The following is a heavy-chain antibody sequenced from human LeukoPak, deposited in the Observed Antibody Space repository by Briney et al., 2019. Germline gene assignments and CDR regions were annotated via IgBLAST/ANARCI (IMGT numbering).Heavy chain of an antibody. CDR1: GYTFTSYG. J-gene: IGHJ4*02. CDR2: ISAYNGNT. Sequence: ASVKVSCKASGYTFTSYGISWVRQAPGQGLEWMGWISAYNGNTNYAQKLQGRVTITTDTSTSTAYMELRSLRSDDTAVYYCARVVYGGNDYVWGSYRYTLLDYWGQGTLVTVSS. D-gene: IGHD3-16*02. V-gene: IGHV1-18*01. CDR3: ARVVYGGNDYVWGSYRYTLLDY.